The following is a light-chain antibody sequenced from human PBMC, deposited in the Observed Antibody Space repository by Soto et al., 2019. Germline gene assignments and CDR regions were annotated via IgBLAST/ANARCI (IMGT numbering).Light chain of an antibody. CDR3: QQYSSSSWS. J-gene: IGKJ1*01. V-gene: IGKV3-20*01. CDR1: QNFNSSY. Sequence: EIVLAQSPGTLSLSPGERATLSCRASQNFNSSYLAWYQQKPGQAPRLLIYGAPSRATGIPDRFSGSGSGTDFTLTISRLEPEDFAVYYCQQYSSSSWSFGQGTKVEI. CDR2: GAP.